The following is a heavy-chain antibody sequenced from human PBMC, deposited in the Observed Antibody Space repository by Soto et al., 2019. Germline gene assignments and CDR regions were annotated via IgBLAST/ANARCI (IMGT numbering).Heavy chain of an antibody. CDR3: ARYCGGGSCYLGAFDI. CDR1: GVSINSANW. J-gene: IGHJ3*02. CDR2: IYHSGST. V-gene: IGHV4-4*02. D-gene: IGHD2-15*01. Sequence: QMQLQESGPGLVKPSGTLSLTCTVSGVSINSANWWTWVRQSPGKGLEWIGEIYHSGSTNFNPSLKSRVTISVDNSKNQFYLELTSVTAADTAVYYCARYCGGGSCYLGAFDIWGQGTMVTVFS.